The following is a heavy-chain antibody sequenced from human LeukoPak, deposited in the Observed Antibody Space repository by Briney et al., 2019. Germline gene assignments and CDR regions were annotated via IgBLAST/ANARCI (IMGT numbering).Heavy chain of an antibody. J-gene: IGHJ4*02. V-gene: IGHV3-64*01. Sequence: PGGSLRLSCAASGFTFSSYAMHWVRQAPGKGLEYVSAISSNGGSTYYANSVKGRFTISRDNSKNTLYLQMNSLRAEDTAVYYCARKPAAAGYFDYWGQGTLVTVSS. CDR3: ARKPAAAGYFDY. CDR1: GFTFSSYA. CDR2: ISSNGGST. D-gene: IGHD6-13*01.